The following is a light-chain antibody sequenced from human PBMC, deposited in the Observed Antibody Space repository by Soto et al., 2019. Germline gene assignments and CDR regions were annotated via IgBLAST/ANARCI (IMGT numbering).Light chain of an antibody. CDR2: GAS. V-gene: IGKV3-20*01. CDR3: QQYDRPPRT. J-gene: IGKJ1*01. CDR1: QIVGGNS. Sequence: EIVLTQSPGTLSLSPGEIATLSCRARQIVGGNSLTWYQQKPGQAPRVLFYGASNRATGIPDRFSGSGSGTDFTLTISRLEPEDFAVYYCQQYDRPPRTFCQGTRVEMK.